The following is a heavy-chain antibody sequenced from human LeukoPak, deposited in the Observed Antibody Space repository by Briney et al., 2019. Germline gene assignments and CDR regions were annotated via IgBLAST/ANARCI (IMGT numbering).Heavy chain of an antibody. J-gene: IGHJ4*02. CDR2: INTGDIT. CDR1: GFTFDCSA. CDR3: VKGGFPYYDG. V-gene: IGHV3-23*01. D-gene: IGHD3-10*01. Sequence: GGSLRLSCAASGFTFDCSAMTWVRQAPEKGLEWVSTINTGDITFYANSVKGRFTISRDTSKNALLLLLNSMRAADTAVYYWVKGGFPYYDGWGQGTLVTVSS.